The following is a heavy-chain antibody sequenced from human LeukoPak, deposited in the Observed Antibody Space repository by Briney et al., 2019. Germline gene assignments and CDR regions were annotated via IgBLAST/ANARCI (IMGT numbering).Heavy chain of an antibody. Sequence: GGSLRLSCAASGFTFSSYAMSWVRQAPGKGLEWVPGISGSGGSTYYADSVKGRFTISRDSSKNTLYLQMNSLRADDTAVYYCAKAQWSAAGKNYFDYWGQGTLVTVSS. V-gene: IGHV3-23*01. CDR1: GFTFSSYA. D-gene: IGHD6-13*01. CDR2: ISGSGGST. J-gene: IGHJ4*02. CDR3: AKAQWSAAGKNYFDY.